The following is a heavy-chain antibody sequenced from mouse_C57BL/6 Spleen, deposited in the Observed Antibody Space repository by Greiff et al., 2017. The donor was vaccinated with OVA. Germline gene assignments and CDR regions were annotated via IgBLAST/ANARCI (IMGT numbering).Heavy chain of an antibody. CDR2: INPSTGGT. Sequence: EVKLVESGPELVKPGASVKISCKASGYSFTGYYMNWVKQSPEKSLEWIGEINPSTGGTTYNQKFKAKATLTVDKSSSTAYMQLKSLTSEDSAVYYCARGDYSNCFDVWGTGTTVTVSS. J-gene: IGHJ1*03. V-gene: IGHV1-42*01. CDR3: ARGDYSNCFDV. CDR1: GYSFTGYY. D-gene: IGHD2-5*01.